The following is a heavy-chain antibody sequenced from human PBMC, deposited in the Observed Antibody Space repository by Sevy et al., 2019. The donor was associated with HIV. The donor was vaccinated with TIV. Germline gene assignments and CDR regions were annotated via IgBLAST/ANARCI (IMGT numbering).Heavy chain of an antibody. CDR1: GYTLTELS. D-gene: IGHD3-10*01. CDR2: FDPEDGET. J-gene: IGHJ3*02. V-gene: IGHV1-24*01. Sequence: ASVKVSCKVSGYTLTELSMHWVRQAPGKGREWMGGFDPEDGETIYAQKFQGRVTMTEDTSTDTAYMELSSLRSEDTAVYYCATVGTTMVRGVITLDAFDIWGQGTMVTVSS. CDR3: ATVGTTMVRGVITLDAFDI.